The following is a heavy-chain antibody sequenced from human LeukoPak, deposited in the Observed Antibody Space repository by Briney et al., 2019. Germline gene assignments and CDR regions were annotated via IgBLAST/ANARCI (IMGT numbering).Heavy chain of an antibody. J-gene: IGHJ3*02. V-gene: IGHV3-64D*09. Sequence: AGGSLRLSCSASGFTSSTYAMHWVRQAPGKGLEYVSAISSNGGSTYYADSVKGRFTISRDNSKSTLYLQMSSLRAEDTAVYYCVVSYLYAFDIWGQGTMVTVSS. D-gene: IGHD5-18*01. CDR1: GFTSSTYA. CDR2: ISSNGGST. CDR3: VVSYLYAFDI.